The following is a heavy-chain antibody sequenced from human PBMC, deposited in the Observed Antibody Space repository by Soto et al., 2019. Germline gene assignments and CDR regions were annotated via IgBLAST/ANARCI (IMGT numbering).Heavy chain of an antibody. J-gene: IGHJ6*03. CDR2: ISAYNGNT. D-gene: IGHD4-17*01. Sequence: QVQLVQSGAEVKKPGASVKVSCKASGYTFTSYGISWVRQAPGQGLEWMGWISAYNGNTNYAQKLQGRVTMTPDTSTSTAYMELRSLRSDDTAVYYCARVMTTPTGYYYYYMDVWGKGTTVTVSS. CDR3: ARVMTTPTGYYYYYMDV. V-gene: IGHV1-18*01. CDR1: GYTFTSYG.